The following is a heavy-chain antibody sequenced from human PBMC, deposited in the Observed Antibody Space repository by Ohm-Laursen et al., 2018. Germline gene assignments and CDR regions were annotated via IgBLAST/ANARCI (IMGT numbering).Heavy chain of an antibody. J-gene: IGHJ6*02. Sequence: ASVKVSCTASGYTFTSYDINWVRQATGQGLEWMGWMNPNSGNTGYAQKFQGRVTMTRNTSISTAYMELSSLRSEDTAVYYCARGETIFSYYGMDVWGQGTTVTVSS. D-gene: IGHD3-3*01. CDR1: GYTFTSYD. CDR2: MNPNSGNT. CDR3: ARGETIFSYYGMDV. V-gene: IGHV1-8*01.